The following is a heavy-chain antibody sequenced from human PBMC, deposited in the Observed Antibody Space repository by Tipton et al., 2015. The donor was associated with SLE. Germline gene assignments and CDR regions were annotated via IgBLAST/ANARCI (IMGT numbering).Heavy chain of an antibody. V-gene: IGHV4-59*01. CDR3: TRSLYNTNWFWFDP. J-gene: IGHJ5*02. CDR1: GGSISSYY. CDR2: VHKSGTT. Sequence: LRLSCTVSGGSISSYYWTWIRQPPGKGLEWIGDVHKSGTTNYNPSLKSRVTISLGTSTNQFSLRLSSVTAADTAVYFCTRSLYNTNWFWFDPWGQVTLVIVSS. D-gene: IGHD6-13*01.